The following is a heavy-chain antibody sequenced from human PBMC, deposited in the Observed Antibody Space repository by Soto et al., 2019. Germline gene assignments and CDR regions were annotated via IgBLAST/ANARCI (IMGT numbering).Heavy chain of an antibody. V-gene: IGHV1-69*02. Sequence: QVQLVQSGAEVKKPGSSVKVSCKASGGTFSSYTISWVRQAPGQGLEWMGRIIPILGIANYAQKFQGRVTITADKSTSTAYMELSSLRSEDTALYYCARSEYSSSSFNYWGQGTLVTVSS. CDR2: IIPILGIA. J-gene: IGHJ4*02. CDR1: GGTFSSYT. D-gene: IGHD6-6*01. CDR3: ARSEYSSSSFNY.